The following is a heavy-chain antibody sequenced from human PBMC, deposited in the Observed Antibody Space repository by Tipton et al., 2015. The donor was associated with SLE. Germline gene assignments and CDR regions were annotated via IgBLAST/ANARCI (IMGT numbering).Heavy chain of an antibody. CDR3: ASSFLEWSAIDY. CDR2: IYYSGST. V-gene: IGHV4-59*11. Sequence: TLSLTCTVSGGSISGHYWSWIRQPPGKGLEWIGYIYYSGSTNYNPSLKSRVTISVDTSKNQFSLKLSSVTAADTAVYYCASSFLEWSAIDYWGQGTLVTVSS. J-gene: IGHJ4*02. CDR1: GGSISGHY. D-gene: IGHD3-3*02.